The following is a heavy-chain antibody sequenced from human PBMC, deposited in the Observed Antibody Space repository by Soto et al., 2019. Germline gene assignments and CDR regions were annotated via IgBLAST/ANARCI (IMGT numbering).Heavy chain of an antibody. CDR1: GGYISTYY. CDR3: ARGLHLGELWHYSYICMDV. CDR2: IYYSGST. D-gene: IGHD3-16*01. V-gene: IGHV4-59*01. Sequence: QVQLQESGPGLVKPSETLSLTCTVSGGYISTYYWSWIRQPPGEGLEWIGYIYYSGSTNYSRSLKSRDPMSVDTSTIQYSLRMTSVTDADTAVYYCARGLHLGELWHYSYICMDVWGEGTPVTVSS. J-gene: IGHJ6*03.